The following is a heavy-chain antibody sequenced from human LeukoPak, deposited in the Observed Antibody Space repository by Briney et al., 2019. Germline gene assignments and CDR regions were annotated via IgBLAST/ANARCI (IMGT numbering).Heavy chain of an antibody. Sequence: PGGSLRLSCAASGFTFSSYAMSWVRQAPGRGLEWVSSVDSGGGGTYYADSVKGRFTISRDNSKDTLYLQMNGLRAEDTAVYFCAKQSAGSAAWYSLHYDFWGQGTLVTVSS. CDR3: AKQSAGSAAWYSLHYDF. V-gene: IGHV3-23*01. CDR1: GFTFSSYA. J-gene: IGHJ4*02. CDR2: VDSGGGGT. D-gene: IGHD6-13*01.